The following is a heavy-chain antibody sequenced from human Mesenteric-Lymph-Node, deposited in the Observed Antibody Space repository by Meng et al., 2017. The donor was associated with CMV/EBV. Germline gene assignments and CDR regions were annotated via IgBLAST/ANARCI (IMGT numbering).Heavy chain of an antibody. J-gene: IGHJ4*02. V-gene: IGHV3-23*01. Sequence: GESLKISCAASGFTFSSYAMSWVRQAPGKGLEWVSAISGSGGSTYYADSVKGRFTISRDNSKNTLYLQMNSLRAEDTAVYYCARSVSADRHKFHIVGHYFDYWGQGTLVTVSS. D-gene: IGHD2-21*01. CDR1: GFTFSSYA. CDR3: ARSVSADRHKFHIVGHYFDY. CDR2: ISGSGGST.